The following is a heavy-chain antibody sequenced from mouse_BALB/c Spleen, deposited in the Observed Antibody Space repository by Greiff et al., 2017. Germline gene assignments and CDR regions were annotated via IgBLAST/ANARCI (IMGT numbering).Heavy chain of an antibody. CDR3: ARDRSYYFDY. CDR1: GFTFSSYG. J-gene: IGHJ2*01. CDR2: INSNGGST. V-gene: IGHV5-6-3*01. Sequence: DVMLVESGGGLVQPGGSLKLSCAASGFTFSSYGMSWVRQTPDKRLELVATINSNGGSTYYPDSVKGRFTISRDNAKNTLYLQMSSLKSEDTAMYYCARDRSYYFDYWGQGTTLTVSS.